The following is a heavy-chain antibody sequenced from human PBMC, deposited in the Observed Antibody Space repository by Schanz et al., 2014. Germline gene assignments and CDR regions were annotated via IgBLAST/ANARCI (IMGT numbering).Heavy chain of an antibody. CDR1: GFTFGTFW. Sequence: EVQLVESGGGLLQPGGSLRLSCAASGFTFGTFWMSWVRQAPGKGLEWVANINQDGSDKSYVDSVKGRFTISRDNAKNSLYLQMNSLRAEDTAVYYCARGQDHAKTGDLWGRGTLVTISS. CDR3: ARGQDHAKTGDL. J-gene: IGHJ5*02. D-gene: IGHD2-2*01. CDR2: INQDGSDK. V-gene: IGHV3-7*01.